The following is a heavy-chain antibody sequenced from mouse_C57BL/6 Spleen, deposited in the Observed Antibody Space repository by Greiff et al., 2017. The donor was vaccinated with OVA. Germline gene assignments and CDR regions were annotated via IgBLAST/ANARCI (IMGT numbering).Heavy chain of an antibody. CDR3: AIITTVVATCAMGY. CDR1: GYTFTSYW. D-gene: IGHD1-1*01. Sequence: QVQLQQPGAELVRPGSSVKLSCKASGYTFTSYWMDWVKQRPGQGLEWIGNIYPSDSETNYNQKFKDKATLTVDKSSSTAYMQLSSLTSEDSAVYYYAIITTVVATCAMGYWGQGTSVTDSS. CDR2: IYPSDSET. J-gene: IGHJ4*01. V-gene: IGHV1-61*01.